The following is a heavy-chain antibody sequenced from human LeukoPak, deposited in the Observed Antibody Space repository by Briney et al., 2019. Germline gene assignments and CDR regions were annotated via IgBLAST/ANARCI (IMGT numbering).Heavy chain of an antibody. CDR1: GYTFTSYW. CDR2: IYPGDSDI. J-gene: IGHJ6*03. CDR3: ARHYCSSASCPYYYYYMDV. D-gene: IGHD2-2*01. Sequence: GASLQISCKGSGYTFTSYWIGWVRQLPGKGLEWMGIIYPGDSDIIYSPSFQGQVTISADKSISTAYLQWSSLKASDTAMYYCARHYCSSASCPYYYYYMDVWGKGTTVTVSS. V-gene: IGHV5-51*01.